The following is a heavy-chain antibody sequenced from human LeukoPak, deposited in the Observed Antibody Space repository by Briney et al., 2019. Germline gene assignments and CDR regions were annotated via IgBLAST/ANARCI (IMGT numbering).Heavy chain of an antibody. CDR3: ARGQCSGGSCYSTFYYFDY. J-gene: IGHJ4*02. CDR1: GYTFTSYA. V-gene: IGHV1-3*03. CDR2: INAGNGNT. D-gene: IGHD2-15*01. Sequence: ASVKVSCKASGYTFTSYAMHWVRQAPGQRLEWMGWINAGNGNTKYSQEFQGRVTITRDTSASTAYMELSSLRSEDMAVYYCARGQCSGGSCYSTFYYFDYWGQGTLVTVSS.